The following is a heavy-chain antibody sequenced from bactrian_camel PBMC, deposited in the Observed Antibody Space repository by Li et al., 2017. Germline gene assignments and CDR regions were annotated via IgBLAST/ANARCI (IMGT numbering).Heavy chain of an antibody. Sequence: GGLVRPGGSLRLSCAASGFTFGDYYMHWVRQAPGKGLEWVSNINSDDSIIGYAGSVKGRFTISRDNAKNMLYLQMGSLKPEDTAVYYCVKDVGVSGFNFGYWGQGTQVTVS. CDR2: INSDDSII. V-gene: IGHV3S25*01. CDR3: VKDVGVSGFNFGY. CDR1: GFTFGDYY. J-gene: IGHJ6*01. D-gene: IGHD1*01.